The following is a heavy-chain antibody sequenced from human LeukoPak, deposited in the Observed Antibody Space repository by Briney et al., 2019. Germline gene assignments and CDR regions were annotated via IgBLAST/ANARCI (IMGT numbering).Heavy chain of an antibody. D-gene: IGHD3-22*01. CDR2: ISSSGSTI. CDR3: ARQEARNYYYEGLDY. V-gene: IGHV3-48*03. Sequence: GGSLRLSCAASGFTFSSYEMNWVRQAPGKGLEWVSYISSSGSTIYYADSVKGRFTIDRDNSKNTVYLHMNSLRPDDTAIYFCARQEARNYYYEGLDYWGQGNLVTVSS. J-gene: IGHJ4*02. CDR1: GFTFSSYE.